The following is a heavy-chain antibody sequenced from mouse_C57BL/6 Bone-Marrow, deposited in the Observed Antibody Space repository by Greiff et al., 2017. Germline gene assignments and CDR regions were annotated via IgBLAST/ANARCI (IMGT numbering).Heavy chain of an antibody. CDR1: GYTFTSYW. Sequence: QVQLKESGAELVKPGASVKLSCKASGYTFTSYWMHWVKQRPGQGLEWIGMIHPNSGSTNYNEKFKSKATLTVDKSSSTAYMQLSSLTSEDSAVYYCARSYYSNYAAWFAYWGQGTLVTVSA. CDR3: ARSYYSNYAAWFAY. CDR2: IHPNSGST. D-gene: IGHD2-5*01. V-gene: IGHV1-64*01. J-gene: IGHJ3*01.